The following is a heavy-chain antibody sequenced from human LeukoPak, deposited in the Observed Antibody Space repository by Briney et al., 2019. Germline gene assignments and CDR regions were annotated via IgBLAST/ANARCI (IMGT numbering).Heavy chain of an antibody. CDR1: GFTFGDYG. CDR3: TRPRYCSGGSCYFDY. CDR2: IRSKAYDGTT. J-gene: IGHJ4*02. V-gene: IGHV3-49*04. Sequence: PGGSLRLSCTGSGFTFGDYGMSWVRQAPGKGLEWVGFIRSKAYDGTTEYAASVKGRFTISRDDSKSIAYLQMNSLKTEDTAVYYCTRPRYCSGGSCYFDYWGQGTLVTVSS. D-gene: IGHD2-15*01.